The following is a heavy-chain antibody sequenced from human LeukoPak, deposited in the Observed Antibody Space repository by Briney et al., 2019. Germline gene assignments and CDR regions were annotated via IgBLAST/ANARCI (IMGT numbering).Heavy chain of an antibody. D-gene: IGHD4/OR15-4a*01. CDR1: AFSFSSYS. Sequence: GGSQRLSCASSAFSFSSYSISWVRQAPGKGLEWVANVNIDGTEQHFVDSVEGRFTISRDNAKRSLFLQMNSLRADDTAVYYCARLGAAGRVLNAWGQGTMVSVSS. CDR3: ARLGAAGRVLNA. CDR2: VNIDGTEQ. J-gene: IGHJ3*01. V-gene: IGHV3-7*01.